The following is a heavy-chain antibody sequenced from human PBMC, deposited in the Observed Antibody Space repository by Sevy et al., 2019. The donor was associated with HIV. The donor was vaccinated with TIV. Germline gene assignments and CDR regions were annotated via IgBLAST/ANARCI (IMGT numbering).Heavy chain of an antibody. CDR3: ASLPNNYYDRGGYSGDDAFDI. CDR1: GFTFRNYG. J-gene: IGHJ3*02. D-gene: IGHD3-22*01. Sequence: GGSLRLSCVASGFTFRNYGMHWVRQAPGQGLEWVATRWYDMTNKYYADSAKGRFTISEDNSKNTLYLQMNSLRAEDTALYYCASLPNNYYDRGGYSGDDAFDIWGQGTMVTVSS. CDR2: RWYDMTNK. V-gene: IGHV3-33*01.